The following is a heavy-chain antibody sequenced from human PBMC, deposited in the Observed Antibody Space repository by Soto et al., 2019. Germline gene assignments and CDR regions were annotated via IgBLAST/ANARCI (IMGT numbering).Heavy chain of an antibody. CDR1: GFTFSDYY. CDR2: ISSSGSTI. CDR3: ARGPASYCGGDCYSAY. D-gene: IGHD2-21*02. V-gene: IGHV3-11*01. Sequence: GGSLRLSCAASGFTFSDYYMSWIRQAPGRGLEWVSYISSSGSTICYADSVKGRFTISRDNAKNSLYLQMNSLRAEDTAVYYCARGPASYCGGDCYSAYWGQGTLVTVSS. J-gene: IGHJ4*02.